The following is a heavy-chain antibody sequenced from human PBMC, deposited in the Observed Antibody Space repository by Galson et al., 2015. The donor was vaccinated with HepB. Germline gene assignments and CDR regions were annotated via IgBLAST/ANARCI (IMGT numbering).Heavy chain of an antibody. CDR3: ARGRSPYYYGSGYDAFDI. CDR1: GGTFSSYT. J-gene: IGHJ3*02. V-gene: IGHV1-69*02. Sequence: SVKVSCKASGGTFSSYTISWVRQAPGQGLEWMGRIIPILGIANYAQKFQGRVTITADKSTSTAYMELSSLRSEDTAVYYCARGRSPYYYGSGYDAFDIWGQGTMVTVSS. CDR2: IIPILGIA. D-gene: IGHD3-10*01.